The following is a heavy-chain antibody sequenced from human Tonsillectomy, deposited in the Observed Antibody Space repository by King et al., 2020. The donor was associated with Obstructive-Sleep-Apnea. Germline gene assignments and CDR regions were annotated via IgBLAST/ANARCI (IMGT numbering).Heavy chain of an antibody. D-gene: IGHD3-22*01. Sequence: VQLQQWGAGLLKPSETLSLTCAVYGGSFSGYYWSWIRQPPGKGLEWIGEIKHSGSTNYNPSLMSRVTISVDTSKNQFSLKLSSVTAADTAVYYCARIIDSSGYYYRWFDYWGQGTLVTVSS. CDR2: IKHSGST. CDR1: GGSFSGYY. J-gene: IGHJ4*02. V-gene: IGHV4-34*01. CDR3: ARIIDSSGYYYRWFDY.